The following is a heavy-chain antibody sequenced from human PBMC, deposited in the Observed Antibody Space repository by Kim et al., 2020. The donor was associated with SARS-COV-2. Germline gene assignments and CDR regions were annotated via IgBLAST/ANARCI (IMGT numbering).Heavy chain of an antibody. CDR1: GFTFSSYS. V-gene: IGHV3-21*01. D-gene: IGHD2-2*01. CDR2: ISSSSSYI. Sequence: GGSLRLSCAASGFTFSSYSMNWVRQAPGKGLEWVSSISSSSSYIYYADSVKGRFTISRDNAKNSLYLQMNSLRAEDTAVYYCARKPAAMSGWFDPWGQGTLVTVSS. CDR3: ARKPAAMSGWFDP. J-gene: IGHJ5*02.